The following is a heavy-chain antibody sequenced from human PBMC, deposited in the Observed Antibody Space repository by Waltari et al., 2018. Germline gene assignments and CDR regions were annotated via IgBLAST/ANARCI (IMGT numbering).Heavy chain of an antibody. CDR2: IYHSGST. Sequence: QVQLQESGPGLVKPSETLSLTCAVSGYSISSGYYCGWIRQPPGKGLEWIGSIYHSGSTYYNPSLKSRVTISVDTSKNQFSLKLSSVTAADTAVYYCARHPSRIAVDYWGQGTLVTVSS. CDR1: GYSISSGYY. J-gene: IGHJ4*02. V-gene: IGHV4-38-2*01. CDR3: ARHPSRIAVDY. D-gene: IGHD6-13*01.